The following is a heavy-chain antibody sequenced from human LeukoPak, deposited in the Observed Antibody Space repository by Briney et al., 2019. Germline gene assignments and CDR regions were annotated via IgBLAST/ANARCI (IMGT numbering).Heavy chain of an antibody. CDR2: MYSGGRT. D-gene: IGHD3-10*01. Sequence: GGSLRLSCAASGFTFSSNYMSGVRQAAGKGLEGVSGMYSGGRTYYADSVKGGFTISRGNSKNTLARQRNSLRAEDTAVYYRARDNYNRHVPHYYGMDVWGQGTTVTVSS. J-gene: IGHJ6*02. CDR1: GFTFSSNY. V-gene: IGHV3-53*01. CDR3: ARDNYNRHVPHYYGMDV.